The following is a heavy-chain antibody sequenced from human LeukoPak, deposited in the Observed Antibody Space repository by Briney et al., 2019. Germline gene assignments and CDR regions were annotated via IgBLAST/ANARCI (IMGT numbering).Heavy chain of an antibody. CDR1: GGSISSSSYY. Sequence: SETLSLTCTVSGGSISSSSYYWGWIRQPPGKGLEWIGSIYYSGSTYYNPSLKSRVTISVDTSKNQFSLKLSSVTAADTAVYSCARDLVIVRDNWFDPWGQGTLVTVSS. CDR2: IYYSGST. CDR3: ARDLVIVRDNWFDP. V-gene: IGHV4-39*07. J-gene: IGHJ5*02. D-gene: IGHD3-22*01.